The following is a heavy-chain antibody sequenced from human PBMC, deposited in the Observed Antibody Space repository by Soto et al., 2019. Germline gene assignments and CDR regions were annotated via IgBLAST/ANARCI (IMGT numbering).Heavy chain of an antibody. Sequence: EVQLVQSGAEVKKPGESLRISCKGSGYSFTSYWISWVRQMPGKGLEWMGRIDPSDSYTNYSPSFQGHVTISADKSISTAYLQWSSLKASDTAMYYCARSTYYYDSSGYPEYFQHWGQGTLVTVSS. CDR1: GYSFTSYW. V-gene: IGHV5-10-1*03. CDR2: IDPSDSYT. J-gene: IGHJ1*01. D-gene: IGHD3-22*01. CDR3: ARSTYYYDSSGYPEYFQH.